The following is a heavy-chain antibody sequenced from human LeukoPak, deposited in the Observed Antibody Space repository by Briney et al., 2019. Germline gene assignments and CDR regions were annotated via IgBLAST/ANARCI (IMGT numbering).Heavy chain of an antibody. D-gene: IGHD1-14*01. V-gene: IGHV4-61*02. Sequence: PSETLSLTCTVSGGSISSGSYYWSWIRQSAGKGLEWIGRIYTSGSTDYNPSLQSRVTISVDASKNQFSLKLSSVTAADTAVYYCASQYTRKWYYFDYWGQGTLVTVSS. CDR3: ASQYTRKWYYFDY. CDR2: IYTSGST. CDR1: GGSISSGSYY. J-gene: IGHJ4*02.